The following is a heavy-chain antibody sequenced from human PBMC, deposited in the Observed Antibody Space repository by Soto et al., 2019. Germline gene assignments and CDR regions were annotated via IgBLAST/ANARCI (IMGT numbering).Heavy chain of an antibody. V-gene: IGHV3-15*07. Sequence: GGSLRLSCAASGFTFSNAWMNWVRQAPGKGLEWVGRIKSKTDGGTTDYAAPVKGRFTISRDDSKNTPYLQMNSLKTEDTAVYYCTTDPLQYSGYDEGAFDIWGQGTMVTVSS. CDR2: IKSKTDGGTT. CDR3: TTDPLQYSGYDEGAFDI. J-gene: IGHJ3*02. D-gene: IGHD5-12*01. CDR1: GFTFSNAW.